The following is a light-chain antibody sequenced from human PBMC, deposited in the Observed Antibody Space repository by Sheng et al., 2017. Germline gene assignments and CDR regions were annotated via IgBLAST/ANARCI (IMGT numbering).Light chain of an antibody. J-gene: IGKJ4*01. CDR1: QGISSA. V-gene: IGKV1D-13*01. CDR2: DAS. CDR3: QQFDNYPPLT. Sequence: AIQLTQSPSSLSASVGDRVTITCRASQGISSALAWYQQKPGKAPNLLIYDASSLESGVPSRFSGSGSGTDFTLTISSLQPEDFATYYCQQFDNYPPLTFGGGTKVEIK.